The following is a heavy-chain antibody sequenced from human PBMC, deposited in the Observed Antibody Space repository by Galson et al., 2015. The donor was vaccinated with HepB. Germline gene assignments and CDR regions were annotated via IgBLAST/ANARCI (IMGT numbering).Heavy chain of an antibody. Sequence: SLRLSCAASGFTFSDYYMSWIRQAPGKGLEWVSYISSSSSYTNYADSVKGRFTISRDNAKNSLYLQMNSLRAEDTAVYYCARFWVERPVYYFDYWGQGTLVTVSS. CDR1: GFTFSDYY. D-gene: IGHD1-1*01. CDR3: ARFWVERPVYYFDY. CDR2: ISSSSSYT. J-gene: IGHJ4*02. V-gene: IGHV3-11*03.